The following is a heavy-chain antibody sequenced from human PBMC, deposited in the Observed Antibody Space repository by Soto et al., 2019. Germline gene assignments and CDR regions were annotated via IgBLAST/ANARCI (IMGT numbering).Heavy chain of an antibody. CDR2: IYHSGST. D-gene: IGHD6-13*01. Sequence: QVQLQESGPGLVKPSGTLSLTCAVSGDSISSSKWWSWVRQPPGKGLEWIGEIYHSGSTNYNPSLQRRXXXSXYKSKNQFSLKLSSVTDADTAVYYCARGERQQQRDYWGQGTLVTVSS. CDR3: ARGERQQQRDY. CDR1: GDSISSSKW. V-gene: IGHV4-4*02. J-gene: IGHJ4*02.